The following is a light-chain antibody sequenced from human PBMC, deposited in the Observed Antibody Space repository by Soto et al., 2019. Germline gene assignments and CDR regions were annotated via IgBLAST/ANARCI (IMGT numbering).Light chain of an antibody. J-gene: IGKJ5*01. Sequence: EIVLTQSPATLSLSPGERATLSCRASQSVSSYLAWYQQKPGQAPRLLIYGASTRATGIPARFSGSGSGTEFTLTISSLQSEDFAVYYCQQYNSWPPITFGQGTRLEI. CDR2: GAS. CDR1: QSVSSY. CDR3: QQYNSWPPIT. V-gene: IGKV3-15*01.